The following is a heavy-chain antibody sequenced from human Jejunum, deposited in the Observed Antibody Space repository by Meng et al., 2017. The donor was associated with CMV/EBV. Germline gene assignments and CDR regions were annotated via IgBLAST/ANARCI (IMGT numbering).Heavy chain of an antibody. CDR1: GGSISSGSYY. CDR2: IYTSGST. Sequence: VSGGSISSGSYYWSWIRQPAGKGLEWIGRIYTSGSTNYNPSLKSRVTISVDTSKNQFSLKLSSVTAADTAVYYCARYERLRHCFDYWGQGTLVTVSS. V-gene: IGHV4-61*02. D-gene: IGHD5-12*01. CDR3: ARYERLRHCFDY. J-gene: IGHJ4*02.